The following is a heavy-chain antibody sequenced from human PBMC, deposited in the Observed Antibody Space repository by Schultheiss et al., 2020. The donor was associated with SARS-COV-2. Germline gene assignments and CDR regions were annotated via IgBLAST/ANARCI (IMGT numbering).Heavy chain of an antibody. CDR3: ARGTSIAGRAGMDV. CDR1: GGSISSGGYY. D-gene: IGHD6-6*01. V-gene: IGHV4-31*03. J-gene: IGHJ6*02. CDR2: IYSSGST. Sequence: SETLSLTCTVSGGSISSGGYYWSWIRQHPGKGLEWIGYIYSSGSTYYNPSLKSRVTISVDTSKNQFSLKLSSVTAADTAVYYCARGTSIAGRAGMDVWGQGTTVTVSS.